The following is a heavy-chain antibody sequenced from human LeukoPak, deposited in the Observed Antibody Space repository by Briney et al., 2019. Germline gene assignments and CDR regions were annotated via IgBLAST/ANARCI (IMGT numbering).Heavy chain of an antibody. V-gene: IGHV3-64*05. CDR1: GFTFKSYA. J-gene: IGHJ4*02. CDR3: VKGLDYSSSRMDS. Sequence: GGSLRLCCSASGFTFKSYAMHWVRQAPGKGLEYVSSINTNGANTYYADSVKGRFTISRDNSRNTVYVQMNSLTPEDTAVYYCVKGLDYSSSRMDSWGQGTLVTVSS. CDR2: INTNGANT. D-gene: IGHD6-6*01.